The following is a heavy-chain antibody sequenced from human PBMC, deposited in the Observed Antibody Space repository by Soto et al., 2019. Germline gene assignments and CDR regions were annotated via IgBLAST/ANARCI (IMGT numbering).Heavy chain of an antibody. CDR1: GYSVANYF. Sequence: QVQLVQSGAEVREPGASVKVSCKASGYSVANYFMHWVRQAPGQGLEWLGVINPSAGSTTYAQKFQGRVTMTWETSTNTVYMDLRSLRSEETAIFYCARGGSSPAFCYYCGMDVWGQGTTVTVSS. CDR3: ARGGSSPAFCYYCGMDV. D-gene: IGHD6-13*01. CDR2: INPSAGST. J-gene: IGHJ6*02. V-gene: IGHV1-46*01.